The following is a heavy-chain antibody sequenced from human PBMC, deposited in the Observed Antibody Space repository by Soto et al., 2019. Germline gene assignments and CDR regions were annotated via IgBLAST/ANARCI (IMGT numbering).Heavy chain of an antibody. J-gene: IGHJ5*02. CDR2: ISGSGGST. CDR3: AREVIDVGWLVSGWFDP. Sequence: EVQLLESGGGLVQPGGSLRLSCAASGFTFSSYAMSWVRQAPGKGLEWVSAISGSGGSTYYADSVKGRFTISRDNSKNSLYLQMNSLRAEDTAVYYCAREVIDVGWLVSGWFDPWGQGTLVTVSS. V-gene: IGHV3-23*01. CDR1: GFTFSSYA. D-gene: IGHD6-19*01.